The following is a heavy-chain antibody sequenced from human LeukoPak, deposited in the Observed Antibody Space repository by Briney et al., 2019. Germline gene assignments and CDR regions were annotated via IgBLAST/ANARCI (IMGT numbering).Heavy chain of an antibody. V-gene: IGHV4-59*01. CDR1: GGSFSGYY. CDR3: ARVTATTGIRYFDY. D-gene: IGHD6-13*01. Sequence: SETLSLTCAVYGGSFSGYYWSWIRQPPGKGLEWIGYIYYSGSANHNPSLKSRVTISVDTSKNQFSLKLSSVTAADTAVYYCARVTATTGIRYFDYWGQGTLVTVSS. J-gene: IGHJ4*02. CDR2: IYYSGSA.